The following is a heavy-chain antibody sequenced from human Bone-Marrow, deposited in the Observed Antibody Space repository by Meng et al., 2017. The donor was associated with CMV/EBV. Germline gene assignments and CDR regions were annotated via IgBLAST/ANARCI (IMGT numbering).Heavy chain of an antibody. CDR1: GFTFSSYW. V-gene: IGHV3-49*04. D-gene: IGHD3-3*01. CDR2: IRGKTFGETS. Sequence: GESLKISCAASGFTFSSYWMHWVRQAPGKGLEWVGFIRGKTFGETSEYAASVKGRFTISRDDSKSIAYLQMNSLKTEDTAVYYCTRYYDFWSGFYPEPFDFWGQGTLVTVSS. CDR3: TRYYDFWSGFYPEPFDF. J-gene: IGHJ4*02.